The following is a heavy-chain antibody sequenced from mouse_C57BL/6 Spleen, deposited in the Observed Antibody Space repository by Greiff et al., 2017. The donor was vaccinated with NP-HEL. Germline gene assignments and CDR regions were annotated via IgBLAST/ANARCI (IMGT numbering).Heavy chain of an antibody. CDR2: ISSGSSTI. V-gene: IGHV5-17*01. D-gene: IGHD1-1*01. CDR1: GFTFSDYG. Sequence: EVHLVESGGGLVKPGGFLKLSCAASGFTFSDYGMHWVRQAPEKGLEWVAYISSGSSTIYYADTVKGRFTISRDNAKNTLFLQMTSLRSEDTAMYYCARNHNYYGSSFYYFDYWGQGTTLTVSS. J-gene: IGHJ2*01. CDR3: ARNHNYYGSSFYYFDY.